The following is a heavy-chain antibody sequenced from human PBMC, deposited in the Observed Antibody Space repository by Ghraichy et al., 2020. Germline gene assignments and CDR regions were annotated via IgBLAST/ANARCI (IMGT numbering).Heavy chain of an antibody. CDR1: GFTFSSYA. D-gene: IGHD6-19*01. CDR3: AKKQDGIAVL. V-gene: IGHV3-23*01. J-gene: IGHJ4*02. CDR2: ISGSGGST. Sequence: GESLNISCAASGFTFSSYAMSWVRQAPGKGLEWVSAISGSGGSTYYADSVKGRFTISRDNSKNTLYLQMNSLRAEDTAVYYCAKKQDGIAVLWGQGTLVTVSS.